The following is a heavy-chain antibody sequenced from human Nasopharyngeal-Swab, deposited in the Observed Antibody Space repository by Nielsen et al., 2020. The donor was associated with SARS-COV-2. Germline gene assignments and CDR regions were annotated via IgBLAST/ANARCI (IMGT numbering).Heavy chain of an antibody. CDR2: ISYDGSNK. J-gene: IGHJ4*02. CDR3: ARHLRSSGWFQTGYKTPWGDY. D-gene: IGHD6-19*01. CDR1: GFTFSSYA. V-gene: IGHV3-30-3*01. Sequence: GESLKISCAASGFTFSSYAMHWDRQAPGKGLEWVAVISYDGSNKYYADSVKGRFTISRDNSKNTLYLQMNSLRAEDTAVYYCARHLRSSGWFQTGYKTPWGDYWGQGTLVTVSS.